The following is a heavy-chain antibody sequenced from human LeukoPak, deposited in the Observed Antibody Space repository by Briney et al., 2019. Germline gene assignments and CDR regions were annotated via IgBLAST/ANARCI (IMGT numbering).Heavy chain of an antibody. Sequence: SVKVSCKASGGTFSSYAISWVRQAPGQGLEWMGGIIPIFGTANYAQKFQGRVTITTDESTSTAYMELSSLRSEDTAVYYCARSNDYSIESHPIYYYYYMDVWGKGTTVTVSS. D-gene: IGHD4-11*01. J-gene: IGHJ6*03. CDR1: GGTFSSYA. CDR2: IIPIFGTA. V-gene: IGHV1-69*05. CDR3: ARSNDYSIESHPIYYYYYMDV.